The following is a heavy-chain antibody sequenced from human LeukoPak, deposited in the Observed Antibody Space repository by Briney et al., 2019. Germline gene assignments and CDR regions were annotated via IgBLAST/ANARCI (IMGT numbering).Heavy chain of an antibody. J-gene: IGHJ5*02. CDR2: ISAYNGNT. CDR1: GYTFTSYG. Sequence: ASVKVSCKASGYTFTSYGISWVRQPPGQGLEWMGGISAYNGNTNYAQKLQGRVTMTTDTSTSTAYMELRSLRSDDTAVYYCARDRGERITMVRGVIGWFDPWGQGTLVTVSS. CDR3: ARDRGERITMVRGVIGWFDP. V-gene: IGHV1-18*01. D-gene: IGHD3-10*01.